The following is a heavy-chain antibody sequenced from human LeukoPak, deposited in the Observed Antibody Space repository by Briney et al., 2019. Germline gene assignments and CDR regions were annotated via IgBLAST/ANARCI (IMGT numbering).Heavy chain of an antibody. CDR3: ARLTGYSNGWIDY. CDR1: GGSISSGGYY. V-gene: IGHV4-31*03. CDR2: IYYSGST. Sequence: SETLSLTCTVSGGSISSGGYYWSWIRQHPGKGLEWIGYIYYSGSTYYNPSLKSRVTISVDTSKNQFSLKLSSVTAADTAVYYCARLTGYSNGWIDYWGQGTLVTVSS. D-gene: IGHD6-19*01. J-gene: IGHJ4*02.